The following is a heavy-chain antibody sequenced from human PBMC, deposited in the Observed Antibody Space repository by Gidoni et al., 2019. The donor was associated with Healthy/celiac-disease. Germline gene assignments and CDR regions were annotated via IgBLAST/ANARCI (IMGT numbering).Heavy chain of an antibody. Sequence: QVQLQESGPGLVKPSETLSLTCTVSGGSISSYYWSWIRQPPGKGLEWIGYIYYSGSTNYNPSLKSRVTISVDTSKNQFSLKLSSVTAADTAVYYCARLYYDFWSGSTEYYYYYMDVWGKGTTVTVSS. D-gene: IGHD3-3*01. CDR2: IYYSGST. J-gene: IGHJ6*03. V-gene: IGHV4-59*01. CDR3: ARLYYDFWSGSTEYYYYYMDV. CDR1: GGSISSYY.